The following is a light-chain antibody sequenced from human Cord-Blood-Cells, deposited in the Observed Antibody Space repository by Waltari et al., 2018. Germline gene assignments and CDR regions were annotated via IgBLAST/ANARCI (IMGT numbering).Light chain of an antibody. V-gene: IGKV4-1*01. J-gene: IGKJ2*01. Sequence: DIVMTQSPDSLAVSLGARATINCKSSQSVLYSSTNKNYLAWYQQKPGQPPKLLIYWASTRASGVPDRFRGSGSGTDFTLTISSLQAEDVAVYYCQQYYSTPYTFGQGTKLEIK. CDR2: WAS. CDR1: QSVLYSSTNKNY. CDR3: QQYYSTPYT.